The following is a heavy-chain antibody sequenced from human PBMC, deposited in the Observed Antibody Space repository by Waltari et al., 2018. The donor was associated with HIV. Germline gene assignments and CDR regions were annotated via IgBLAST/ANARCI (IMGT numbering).Heavy chain of an antibody. Sequence: QVQLQQWGAGLLKPSETLSLTCAVYSGSFSGHYWSWIRQSPGKGLEWIVEINHSGSTNSNPSLKSRVTVSLDTSKNQFSLNLSCMTAANTAVYYGARGTGDDYDSSGNLDPWGRGTLVTVSS. CDR3: ARGTGDDYDSSGNLDP. V-gene: IGHV4-34*01. D-gene: IGHD3-22*01. J-gene: IGHJ5*02. CDR2: INHSGST. CDR1: SGSFSGHY.